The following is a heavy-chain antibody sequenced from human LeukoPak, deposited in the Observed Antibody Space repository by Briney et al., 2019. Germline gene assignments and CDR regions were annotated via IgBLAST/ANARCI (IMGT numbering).Heavy chain of an antibody. CDR1: GFTFSSYA. Sequence: PGGSLRLSCAACGFTFSSYAMSWVRQAPGEGLEWVSAISGSGGSTYYADFVKGLFTISRDNSNNTLYLQMNSLRAEDTAVYYCAQESMPTVTTGSYWGQGTLVTVSS. D-gene: IGHD4-17*01. CDR2: ISGSGGST. J-gene: IGHJ4*02. V-gene: IGHV3-23*01. CDR3: AQESMPTVTTGSY.